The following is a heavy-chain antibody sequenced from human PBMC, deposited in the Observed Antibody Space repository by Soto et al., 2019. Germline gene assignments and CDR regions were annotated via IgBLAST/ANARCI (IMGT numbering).Heavy chain of an antibody. CDR2: ISTYNGNT. J-gene: IGHJ5*02. Sequence: QVQLVQSGAEVKKPGASVKVSCKPSGYTFTSYGISWVRQAPGQGLEWMGWISTYNGNTNYAQKLXGRVTMTTDTXXSXAXXELTSLRSDDTAVYYCARDRGYCSGGSCYRNWFDPWGQGTLVTVSS. V-gene: IGHV1-18*01. CDR1: GYTFTSYG. D-gene: IGHD2-15*01. CDR3: ARDRGYCSGGSCYRNWFDP.